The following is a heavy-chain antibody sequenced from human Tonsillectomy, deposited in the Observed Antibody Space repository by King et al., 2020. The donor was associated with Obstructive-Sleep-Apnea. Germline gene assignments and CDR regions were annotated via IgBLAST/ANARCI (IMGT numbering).Heavy chain of an antibody. CDR2: ISYDGINK. V-gene: IGHV3-30*04. CDR1: GFTFSSYA. CDR3: AREGAARELDY. J-gene: IGHJ4*02. D-gene: IGHD1-1*01. Sequence: VQLVESGGGVVQPGTSLRLSCAASGFTFSSYAMHWVRQAPGKGLELVAFISYDGINKYYADSVKGRFTISRDNSKNKLFLQMNSLRAEDTAVYYCAREGAARELDYWGQGTLVTVSS.